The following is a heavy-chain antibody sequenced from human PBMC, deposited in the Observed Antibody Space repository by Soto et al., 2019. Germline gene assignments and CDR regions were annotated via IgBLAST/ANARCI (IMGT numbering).Heavy chain of an antibody. D-gene: IGHD3-10*01. J-gene: IGHJ6*02. CDR1: GYTFNTHG. CDR2: ISPYNGNT. Sequence: QVQLVQSGAEVKKPGASVKVSCKASGYTFNTHGITWVRQAPGQGLEWMGWISPYNGNTNYAHKVRGRVTMTTDTSTSTAYMELRSLTSDDTAVYYCARGSGSGTNGLDVWGQGTTVTVSS. CDR3: ARGSGSGTNGLDV. V-gene: IGHV1-18*01.